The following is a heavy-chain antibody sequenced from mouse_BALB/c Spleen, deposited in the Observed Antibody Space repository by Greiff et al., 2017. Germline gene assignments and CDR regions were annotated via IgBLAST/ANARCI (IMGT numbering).Heavy chain of an antibody. CDR1: GYSITSDYA. D-gene: IGHD1-2*01. V-gene: IGHV3-2*02. Sequence: EVKVEESGPGLVKPSQSLSLTCTVTGYSITSDYAWNWIRQFPGNKLEWMGYISYSGSTSYNPSLKSRISITRDTSKNQFFLQLNSVTTEDTATYYCARSITTARFAYWGQGTLVTVSA. CDR2: ISYSGST. CDR3: ARSITTARFAY. J-gene: IGHJ3*01.